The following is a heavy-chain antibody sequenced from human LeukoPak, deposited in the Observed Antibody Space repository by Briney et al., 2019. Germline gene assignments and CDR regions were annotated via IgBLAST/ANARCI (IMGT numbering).Heavy chain of an antibody. J-gene: IGHJ5*02. Sequence: SETLSLTCAVYGGSISGYYWSWIRQPPGKGLEWIGEINHSGSTNYNPSLKSRVTISVDTSKNQFSLKLSSVTAADTAVYYCARSRGVSSGWTLDNWFDPWGQGTLVTVSS. CDR1: GGSISGYY. CDR3: ARSRGVSSGWTLDNWFDP. CDR2: INHSGST. D-gene: IGHD6-19*01. V-gene: IGHV4-34*01.